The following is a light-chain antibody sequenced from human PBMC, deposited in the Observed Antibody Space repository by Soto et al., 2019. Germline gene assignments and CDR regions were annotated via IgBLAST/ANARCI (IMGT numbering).Light chain of an antibody. CDR3: SSYTSSSTYV. Sequence: QSALTQPAALSGSPGQSIAISCPGASSEVGGYNYVSWYQQHPGKAPKLMVYDVSNRPSGVSNRFSGSKSGNTASLTISGLQAEDEADYYCSSYTSSSTYVFGTGTKVTVL. CDR2: DVS. J-gene: IGLJ1*01. V-gene: IGLV2-14*01. CDR1: SSEVGGYNY.